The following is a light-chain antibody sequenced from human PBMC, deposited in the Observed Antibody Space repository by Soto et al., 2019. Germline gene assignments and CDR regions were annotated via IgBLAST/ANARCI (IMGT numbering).Light chain of an antibody. V-gene: IGKV1-8*01. Sequence: AIRMTQSPSSFSASTGDRVTITCRASQGISSYLAWYQQKPGKAPKLLIYAASTLQSGVPSRFSGSGSGTEFTLTISSLQSDEFATYYCQQYSTYPITVGQGTRLEI. CDR1: QGISSY. J-gene: IGKJ5*01. CDR2: AAS. CDR3: QQYSTYPIT.